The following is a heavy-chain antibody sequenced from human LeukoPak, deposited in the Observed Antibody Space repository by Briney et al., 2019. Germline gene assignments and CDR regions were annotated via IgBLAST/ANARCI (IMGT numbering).Heavy chain of an antibody. CDR2: IYYSGST. V-gene: IGHV4-59*01. CDR3: AASPPYYDFWSGYYPALGYFDY. CDR1: GGSLSSYY. J-gene: IGHJ4*02. D-gene: IGHD3-3*01. Sequence: PSETLSLTCTVSGGSLSSYYWSWIRQPPGKGLEWIGYIYYSGSTNYNPSLKSRVTISVDTSKNQFSLKLSSVTAADTAVYYCAASPPYYDFWSGYYPALGYFDYWGQGTLVTVSS.